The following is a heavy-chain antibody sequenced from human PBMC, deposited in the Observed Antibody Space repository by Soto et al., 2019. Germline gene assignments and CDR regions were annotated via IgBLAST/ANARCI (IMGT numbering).Heavy chain of an antibody. Sequence: SETLSLTCSFSGGSISSGDYYWSWIRQPPGKGLEWIGYIYYSGSTYYNPSLKSRVTISVDTSKNQFSLKLSSVTAADTAVYYCARHNGPLYVGYYYDMDVWGQGTTVTVSS. V-gene: IGHV4-30-4*01. D-gene: IGHD3-16*01. CDR3: ARHNGPLYVGYYYDMDV. CDR1: GGSISSGDYY. J-gene: IGHJ6*02. CDR2: IYYSGST.